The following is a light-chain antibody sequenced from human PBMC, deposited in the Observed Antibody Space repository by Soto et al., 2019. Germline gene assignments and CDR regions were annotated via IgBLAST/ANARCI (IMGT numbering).Light chain of an antibody. CDR1: QSISSY. CDR2: AAS. V-gene: IGKV1-39*01. Sequence: DIQMTQSPSSLSASVGDRVTITCRASQSISSYLHWYQQKPGKAPKLLIYAASSLQSGVPSRFSGSGSGTDCTLTLSSLQPEDFSTYYCQQSYSTPPEYTFGQGTKLEIK. J-gene: IGKJ2*01. CDR3: QQSYSTPPEYT.